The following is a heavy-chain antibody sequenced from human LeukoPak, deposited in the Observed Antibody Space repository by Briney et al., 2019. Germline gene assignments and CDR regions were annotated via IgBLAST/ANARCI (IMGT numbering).Heavy chain of an antibody. CDR1: GGSISSYY. V-gene: IGHV4-59*08. D-gene: IGHD6-19*01. CDR2: IYYSGST. J-gene: IGHJ4*02. Sequence: PSETLSLTCTVSGGSISSYYWSWIRQPPGKGLEWIGYIYYSGSTNYNPSLKSRVTISVDTSKNQFSLKLSSVTAADTAVYYCARFSGDSSGWYDYWGQGTLVTVSS. CDR3: ARFSGDSSGWYDY.